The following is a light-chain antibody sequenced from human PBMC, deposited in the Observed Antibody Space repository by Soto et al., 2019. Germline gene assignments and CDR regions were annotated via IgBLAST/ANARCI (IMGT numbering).Light chain of an antibody. CDR1: QSVSSN. CDR2: GAS. J-gene: IGKJ4*01. CDR3: QQYNNWPPLT. Sequence: EIVMTQSPATLSVSPGERATLSCRASQSVSSNLAWYQQKPGQAPRLLIYGASTRATGIPARFSGSGSGTECTLTISGLQSEDFAGYYCQQYNNWPPLTYGGGTKVEIK. V-gene: IGKV3-15*01.